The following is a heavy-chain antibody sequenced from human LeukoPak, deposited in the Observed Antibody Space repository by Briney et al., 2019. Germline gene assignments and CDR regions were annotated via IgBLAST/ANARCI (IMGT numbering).Heavy chain of an antibody. J-gene: IGHJ6*03. V-gene: IGHV1-18*01. CDR3: ARWGSSRTSCFSYSCWYMDV. D-gene: IGHD2-2*01. CDR1: GYTFTNFV. CDR2: ISANTGNR. Sequence: ASVTDSCKASGYTFTNFVVAWVRQAPGQGLEWMGWISANTGNRNNAQKFQDRVTMTTDTSTTTAYMELRSLRSDDTAVYYCARWGSSRTSCFSYSCWYMDVWGEGTTVTVSS.